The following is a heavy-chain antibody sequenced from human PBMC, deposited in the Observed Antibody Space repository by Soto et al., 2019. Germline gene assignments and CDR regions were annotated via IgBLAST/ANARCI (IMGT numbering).Heavy chain of an antibody. CDR3: ARERGVTIFGVVYYGMDV. CDR1: GYSFTGYS. Sequence: ASVKVSCKASGYSFTGYSMHWVRQAPGQGLEWMGLINPKNGATSYARKFQGRVTMTRDTSTSTVYMELSSLRSEDTAVYYCARERGVTIFGVVYYGMDVWGQGTTVTVSS. V-gene: IGHV1-2*02. D-gene: IGHD3-3*01. J-gene: IGHJ6*02. CDR2: INPKNGAT.